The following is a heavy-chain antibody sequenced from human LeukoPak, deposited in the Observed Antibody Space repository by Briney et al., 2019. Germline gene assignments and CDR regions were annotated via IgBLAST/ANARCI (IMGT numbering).Heavy chain of an antibody. V-gene: IGHV3-33*01. J-gene: IGHJ4*02. D-gene: IGHD3-22*01. CDR2: IWYDGSNK. CDR3: ARDREGSYYDSSDYFDY. CDR1: GFTFSSYG. Sequence: PGRSLRLSCAASGFTFSSYGMHWVRQAPGKGLEWVAVIWYDGSNKYYADSVKGRFTISRDNSKNTLYLQMNSLRAEDTAVYYCARDREGSYYDSSDYFDYWGQGTLVTVSS.